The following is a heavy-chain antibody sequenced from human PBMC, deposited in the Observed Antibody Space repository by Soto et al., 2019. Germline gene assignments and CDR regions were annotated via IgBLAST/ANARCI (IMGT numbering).Heavy chain of an antibody. V-gene: IGHV1-69*13. CDR3: ARVNDYVWGRYRDYYYYGMDV. J-gene: IGHJ6*02. Sequence: SSVKVSCKASGGTFSSYAISWVQQAPGQGLEWMGGIIPIFGTANYAQKFQGRVTITADESTSTAYMELSSLRPEDTAVYYCARVNDYVWGRYRDYYYYGMDVWGQGTTVTASS. D-gene: IGHD3-16*02. CDR1: GGTFSSYA. CDR2: IIPIFGTA.